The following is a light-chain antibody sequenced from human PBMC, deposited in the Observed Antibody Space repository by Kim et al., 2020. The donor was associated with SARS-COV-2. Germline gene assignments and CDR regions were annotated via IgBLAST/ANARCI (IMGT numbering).Light chain of an antibody. CDR2: QDT. Sequence: SYELTQPPSVSVSPGQTASITCSGDKLGDKYACWYQQKPGQSPVLVIYQDTKRPSGIPERFSGSNSGNTATLTISGTQAMDEADYYCQAWVSSTLWVFGG. V-gene: IGLV3-1*01. CDR1: KLGDKY. CDR3: QAWVSSTLWV. J-gene: IGLJ3*02.